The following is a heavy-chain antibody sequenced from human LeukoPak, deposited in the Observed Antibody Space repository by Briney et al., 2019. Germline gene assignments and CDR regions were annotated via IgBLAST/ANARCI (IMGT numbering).Heavy chain of an antibody. CDR2: IYYSGST. CDR1: GGSISSYY. V-gene: IGHV4-59*01. Sequence: KPSETLSFTCTVSGGSISSYYWSWIRQPPGKGLEWIGYIYYSGSTNYNPSLKSRVTISVDTSKNQFSLKLSSVTAADTAVYYCARASYGDYGPNFDYWGQGTLVTVSS. D-gene: IGHD4-17*01. J-gene: IGHJ4*02. CDR3: ARASYGDYGPNFDY.